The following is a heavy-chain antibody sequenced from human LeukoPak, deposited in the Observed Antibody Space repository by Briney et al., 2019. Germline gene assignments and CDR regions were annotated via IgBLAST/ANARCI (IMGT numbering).Heavy chain of an antibody. Sequence: GGSLRLSCAASGFTFDDYAMHWVRQAPGKGLEWFSGISWNSGSIGYADSVKGRFTISRDNAKNSLYLQMNSLRAEDMALYYCARSSTIFSSFDYWGQGTLVTVSS. V-gene: IGHV3-9*03. CDR1: GFTFDDYA. D-gene: IGHD3-9*01. CDR2: ISWNSGSI. CDR3: ARSSTIFSSFDY. J-gene: IGHJ4*02.